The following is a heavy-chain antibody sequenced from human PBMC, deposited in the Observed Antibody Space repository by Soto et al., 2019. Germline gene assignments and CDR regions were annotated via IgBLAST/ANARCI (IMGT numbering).Heavy chain of an antibody. CDR1: GYTFTSYG. V-gene: IGHV1-18*01. Sequence: QVQLVQSGAEVKKPGASVKVSCKASGYTFTSYGISWVRQAPGQGLEWMGWISAYNGNTNYAQKLQGRVTMTTDTSTSTAYIVLSILSSDYTTVAYCPIDGGYTSDYLGQGTLVTVSS. J-gene: IGHJ4*02. CDR2: ISAYNGNT. D-gene: IGHD5-12*01. CDR3: PIDGGYTSDY.